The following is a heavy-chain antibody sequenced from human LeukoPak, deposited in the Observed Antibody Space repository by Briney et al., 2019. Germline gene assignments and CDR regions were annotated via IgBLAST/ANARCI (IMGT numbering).Heavy chain of an antibody. CDR2: IYTSGST. CDR3: AREKGYYYDSSGYHPIDY. Sequence: SQTLSLTCTVSGGSISSGSYYWSWIRQPAGKGLEWTGRIYTSGSTNYNPSLKSRVTISVDTSKNRFSLKLSSVTAADTAVYYCAREKGYYYDSSGYHPIDYWGQGTLVTVSS. D-gene: IGHD3-22*01. J-gene: IGHJ4*02. V-gene: IGHV4-61*02. CDR1: GGSISSGSYY.